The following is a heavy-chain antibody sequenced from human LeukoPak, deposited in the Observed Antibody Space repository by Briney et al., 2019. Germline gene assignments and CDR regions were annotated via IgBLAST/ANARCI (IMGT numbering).Heavy chain of an antibody. CDR3: ARGLWFGELSYFDY. Sequence: GGSLRLSCAASGFTFSSYAMSWVRQAPGKGLEWVSYISSSGSTIYYADSVKGRFTISRDNAKNSLYLQMNSLRAEDTAVYYCARGLWFGELSYFDYWGQGTLVTVSS. CDR1: GFTFSSYA. J-gene: IGHJ4*02. CDR2: ISSSGSTI. D-gene: IGHD3-10*01. V-gene: IGHV3-48*03.